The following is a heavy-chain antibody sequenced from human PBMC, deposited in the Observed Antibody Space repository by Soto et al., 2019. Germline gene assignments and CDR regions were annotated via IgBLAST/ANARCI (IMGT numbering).Heavy chain of an antibody. J-gene: IGHJ6*02. CDR1: GITFSNAW. Sequence: GGSLRLSCAAPGITFSNAWMSWVRQAPGKGLEWVGRIKSKTDGGTTDYAAPVKGRFTISRDDSKNTLYLQMNSLKTEDTAVYYCTTGLGAANYYYYGMDVWGQGTTVTVSS. V-gene: IGHV3-15*01. CDR2: IKSKTDGGTT. D-gene: IGHD1-26*01. CDR3: TTGLGAANYYYYGMDV.